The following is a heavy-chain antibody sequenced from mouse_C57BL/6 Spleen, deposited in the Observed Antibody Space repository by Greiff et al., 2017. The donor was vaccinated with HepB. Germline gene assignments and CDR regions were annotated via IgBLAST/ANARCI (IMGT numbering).Heavy chain of an antibody. V-gene: IGHV5-4*01. D-gene: IGHD1-1*01. CDR1: GFTFSSYA. J-gene: IGHJ2*01. CDR2: ISDGGSYT. CDR3: ARDREYYGSSEYYFDY. Sequence: EVQLVESGGGLVKPGGSLKLSCAASGFTFSSYAMSWVRQTPEKRLEWVATISDGGSYTYYPDNVKGRFTISRDNAKNNLYLQMSHLKSEDTAMYYCARDREYYGSSEYYFDYWGQGTTLTVSS.